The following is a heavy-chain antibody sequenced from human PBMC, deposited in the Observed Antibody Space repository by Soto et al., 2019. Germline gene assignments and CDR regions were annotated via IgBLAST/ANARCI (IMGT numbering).Heavy chain of an antibody. J-gene: IGHJ4*02. CDR1: GFTFSSYA. CDR2: ISGSGGST. CDR3: AGMGIAVAGTEPHDY. D-gene: IGHD6-19*01. Sequence: GGSLRLSCAASGFTFSSYAMSWVRQAPGKGLEWVSAISGSGGSTYYADSVKGRFTISRDNSKNTLYLQMNSLRAEDTAVYYCAGMGIAVAGTEPHDYCGQGTLVTVSS. V-gene: IGHV3-23*01.